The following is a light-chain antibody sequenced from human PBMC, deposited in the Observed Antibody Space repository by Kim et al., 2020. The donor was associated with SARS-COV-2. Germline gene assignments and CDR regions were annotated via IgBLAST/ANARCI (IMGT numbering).Light chain of an antibody. J-gene: IGLJ3*02. Sequence: QSVLTQPPSASGTPGQRVTISCSGSSSNIGSNTANWYQQLPGTAPKLLVFSNDQRPSGVPDRFSGSKSGTSASLAISGLQSDDESDYYCAAWDDSLNGWVFGGGTKLTVL. CDR3: AAWDDSLNGWV. CDR2: SND. CDR1: SSNIGSNT. V-gene: IGLV1-44*01.